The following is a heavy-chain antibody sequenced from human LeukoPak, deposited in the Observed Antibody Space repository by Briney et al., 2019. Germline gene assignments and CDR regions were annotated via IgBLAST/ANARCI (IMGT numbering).Heavy chain of an antibody. J-gene: IGHJ4*02. V-gene: IGHV1-24*01. CDR3: ARDAHGSYAFDY. D-gene: IGHD1-26*01. Sequence: ASVKVSCKVSGYTLTELSMHWVRQAPGKGLEWMGGFDPEDGETIYAQKFQGRVTMTEDTSTDTAYMELSSLRSEDTAVYYCARDAHGSYAFDYWGQGTLVTVSS. CDR2: FDPEDGET. CDR1: GYTLTELS.